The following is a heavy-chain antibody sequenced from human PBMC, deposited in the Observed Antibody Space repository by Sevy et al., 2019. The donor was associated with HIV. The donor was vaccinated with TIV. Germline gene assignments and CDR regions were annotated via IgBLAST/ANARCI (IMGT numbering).Heavy chain of an antibody. CDR3: AREGCTQPHDY. Sequence: GGSLRLSCAASGFTFAKYSMSWVRQAPGEGLEWVSTFSFGCGRINYADSVKGRFTISRDDSKNTLFLQMNSLRAEDTATYFCAREGCTQPHDYWGQGTLVTVSS. V-gene: IGHV3-23*01. CDR2: FSFGCGRI. D-gene: IGHD2-8*01. CDR1: GFTFAKYS. J-gene: IGHJ4*02.